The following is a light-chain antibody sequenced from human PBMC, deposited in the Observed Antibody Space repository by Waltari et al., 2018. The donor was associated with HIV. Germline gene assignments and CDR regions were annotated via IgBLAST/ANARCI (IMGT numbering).Light chain of an antibody. V-gene: IGKV1-39*01. CDR3: QQTFTLPLT. CDR1: QHVDKY. J-gene: IGKJ4*01. CDR2: TAS. Sequence: DIHITQSPSSLSASIGDRVPITCRTSQHVDKYLNWYQQRPGKAPRLPVFTASTLHTGVPSRFTATGSGTTFSLAIASLQPDDIATYYCQQTFTLPLTFGGGTKLEI.